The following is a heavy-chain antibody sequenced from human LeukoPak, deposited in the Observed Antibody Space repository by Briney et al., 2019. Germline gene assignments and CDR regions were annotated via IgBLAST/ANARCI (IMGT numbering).Heavy chain of an antibody. CDR1: GYSFTSYW. CDR3: ARLQRGHSSGWYFDY. J-gene: IGHJ4*02. D-gene: IGHD6-19*01. V-gene: IGHV5-51*01. Sequence: GESLKISCMGSGYSFTSYWIGWVRQMPGKGLEWMGIIYPGDSDTRYSPSFQGQVTISADKSISTAYLQWSSLKASDTAMYYCARLQRGHSSGWYFDYWGQGTLVTVSS. CDR2: IYPGDSDT.